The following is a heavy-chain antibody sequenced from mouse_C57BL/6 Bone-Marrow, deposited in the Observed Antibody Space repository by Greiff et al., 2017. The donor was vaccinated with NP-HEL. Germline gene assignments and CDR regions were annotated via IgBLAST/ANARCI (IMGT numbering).Heavy chain of an antibody. Sequence: VKLQESGAELARPGASVKLSCKASGYTFTSYGISWVKQRTGQGLEWIGEIYPRSGNTYYNEKFKGKATLTADKSSSTAYMELRSLTSEDSAVYFCARSRFAYWGQGTLVTVSA. J-gene: IGHJ3*01. V-gene: IGHV1-81*01. CDR3: ARSRFAY. CDR1: GYTFTSYG. CDR2: IYPRSGNT.